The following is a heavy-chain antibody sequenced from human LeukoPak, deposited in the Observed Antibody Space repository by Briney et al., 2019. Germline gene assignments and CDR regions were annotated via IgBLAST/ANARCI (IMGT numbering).Heavy chain of an antibody. Sequence: GRSLRLSCAASGYTFDDYAMHWVRQAPGKGLEWVSGISWNSGSIGHADSVKGRFTISRDNAKNSLYLQMNSLRAEDTALYYCAKVGMHSSSWYESPDAFDIWGQGTMVTVSS. V-gene: IGHV3-9*01. D-gene: IGHD6-13*01. J-gene: IGHJ3*02. CDR2: ISWNSGSI. CDR1: GYTFDDYA. CDR3: AKVGMHSSSWYESPDAFDI.